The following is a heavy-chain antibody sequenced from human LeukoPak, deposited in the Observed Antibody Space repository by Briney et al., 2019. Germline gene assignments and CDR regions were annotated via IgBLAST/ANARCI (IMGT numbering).Heavy chain of an antibody. CDR3: AKGRWNGMDV. CDR1: GVSISSYY. Sequence: SETLSLTCTVSGVSISSYYWSWIRQPPGEGLEWIGSIYYSGSTNYNPSLKSRVTISIDTSKNHVSLKLNSVTAADAAVYFCAKGRWNGMDVWGRGTTVTVSS. D-gene: IGHD4-23*01. V-gene: IGHV4-59*01. J-gene: IGHJ6*02. CDR2: IYYSGST.